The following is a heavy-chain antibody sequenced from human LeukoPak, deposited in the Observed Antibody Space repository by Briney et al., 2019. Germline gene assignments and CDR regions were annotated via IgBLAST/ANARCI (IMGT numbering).Heavy chain of an antibody. D-gene: IGHD6-6*01. V-gene: IGHV1-8*01. CDR2: MNPNSGNT. CDR3: ARGHLDSSSTFDY. Sequence: GASVKVSCKASGYTFTSYDINLVRQATGQGLEWMGWMNPNSGNTGYAQEFQGRVTMTRNTSISTAYMELSSLRSEDTAVYYCARGHLDSSSTFDYWGQGTLVTVSS. CDR1: GYTFTSYD. J-gene: IGHJ4*02.